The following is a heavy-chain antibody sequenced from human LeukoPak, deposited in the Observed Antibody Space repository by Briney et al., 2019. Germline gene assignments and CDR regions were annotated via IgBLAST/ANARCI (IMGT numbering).Heavy chain of an antibody. J-gene: IGHJ3*01. V-gene: IGHV4-59*01. CDR3: ARADVAWLPAPAVNAFDV. Sequence: SETLSLTCTVSGGSIINYYWNWVRQPPGRGLEWGGYVHYRGSPNYNPSLKIRVTMSLDTSKNECSLKLSSATAADTAVYYCARADVAWLPAPAVNAFDVWGQGTMVIVSS. D-gene: IGHD5-12*01. CDR1: GGSIINYY. CDR2: VHYRGSP.